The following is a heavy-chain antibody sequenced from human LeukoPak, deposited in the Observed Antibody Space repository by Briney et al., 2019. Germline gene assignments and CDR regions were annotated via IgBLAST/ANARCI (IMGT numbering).Heavy chain of an antibody. D-gene: IGHD3-3*01. J-gene: IGHJ3*02. Sequence: PSETLSLTCAVYGGSSSGYYWSWIRQPPGKGLEWIGEINHSGSTNYNPSLKSRVTISVDTSKNQFSLKLSSVTAADTAVYYCASILPAYYDFWSGYYTTNDAFDIWGQGTMVTVSS. CDR1: GGSSSGYY. CDR3: ASILPAYYDFWSGYYTTNDAFDI. CDR2: INHSGST. V-gene: IGHV4-34*01.